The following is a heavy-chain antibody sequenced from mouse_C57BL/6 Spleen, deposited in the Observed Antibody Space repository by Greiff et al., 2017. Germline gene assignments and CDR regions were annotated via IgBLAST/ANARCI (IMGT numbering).Heavy chain of an antibody. J-gene: IGHJ2*01. V-gene: IGHV1-64*01. D-gene: IGHD1-1*01. CDR1: GYTFTSYW. CDR3: ARDYYGSSGEDY. Sequence: QVQLQQPGAELAKPGASVKLSCKASGYTFTSYWMHWVKQRPGQGLEWIGMIHPNSGSTNYNEKFKSKATLTVDKSSSTAYMQLSSLTSEDSAVYYCARDYYGSSGEDYWGQGTTLTVSS. CDR2: IHPNSGST.